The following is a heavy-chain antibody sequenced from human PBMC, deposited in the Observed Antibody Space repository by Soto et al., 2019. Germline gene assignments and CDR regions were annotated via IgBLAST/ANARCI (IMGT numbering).Heavy chain of an antibody. Sequence: QVQLQESGPRLVRPSQTLSLTCTVSGESIDTAGYYWTGIRQRPGRGLEWLGFIYNSGATYYSSSMKSRISISMDRSQNQFALKVTSVTAADTAVYFCSRGDYWGQGMLVTVSS. CDR1: GESIDTAGYY. V-gene: IGHV4-31*03. J-gene: IGHJ4*02. CDR3: SRGDY. CDR2: IYNSGAT.